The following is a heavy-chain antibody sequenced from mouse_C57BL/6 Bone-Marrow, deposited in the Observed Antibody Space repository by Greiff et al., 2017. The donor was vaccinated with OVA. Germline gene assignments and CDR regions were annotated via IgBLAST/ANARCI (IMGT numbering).Heavy chain of an antibody. J-gene: IGHJ3*01. CDR1: GYTFTSYW. CDR2: IDPSDSYT. CDR3: AMGSSGYWFAY. V-gene: IGHV1-69*01. D-gene: IGHD3-2*02. Sequence: QVQLQQSGAELVMPGASVKLSCKASGYTFTSYWMHWVKQRPGQGLEWIGEIDPSDSYTTYNQKFKGKATLTVDKSSSTAYMQLSSLTSEDSAVYYCAMGSSGYWFAYWGQGTLVTVSA.